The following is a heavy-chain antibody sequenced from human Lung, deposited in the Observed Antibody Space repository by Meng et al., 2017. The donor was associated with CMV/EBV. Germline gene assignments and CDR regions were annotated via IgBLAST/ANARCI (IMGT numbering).Heavy chain of an antibody. Sequence: GESXKISCEGSGFSFQNYALHWVRQTPGEGLEWVAVISQDGSKDYYGDSVKGRFRVSRDDSKATVYLHMNSLTVDDTSIYYCARLYCTGLTCFLDYWGQGSRVTGAS. CDR2: ISQDGSKD. V-gene: IGHV3-30-3*01. CDR1: GFSFQNYA. J-gene: IGHJ4*02. CDR3: ARLYCTGLTCFLDY. D-gene: IGHD2-8*02.